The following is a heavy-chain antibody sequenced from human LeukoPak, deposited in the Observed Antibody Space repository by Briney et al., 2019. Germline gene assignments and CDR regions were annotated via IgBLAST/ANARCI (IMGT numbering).Heavy chain of an antibody. V-gene: IGHV3-23*01. D-gene: IGHD6-19*01. Sequence: GGTLRLSCAASGFTFTSYGMSWVRQAPGKGLEWVSGISGSGGSTYYADSVKGRFTISRDNSKNTLYLQMNSLRAEDTAVYYCAKSGGGYSSGWFYWGQGTLVTVSS. CDR3: AKSGGGYSSGWFY. J-gene: IGHJ4*02. CDR2: ISGSGGST. CDR1: GFTFTSYG.